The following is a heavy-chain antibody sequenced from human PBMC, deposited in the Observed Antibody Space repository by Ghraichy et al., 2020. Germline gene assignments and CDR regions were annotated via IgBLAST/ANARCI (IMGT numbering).Heavy chain of an antibody. V-gene: IGHV3-7*01. J-gene: IGHJ4*02. Sequence: LSLTCAASGFTFSSYWMSWVRQAPGRGLEWVANIKQDGSEKYYVDSVKGRFTISRDNAKNSLYLQMNSLRAEDTAVYYCARLPLPMTTYCSGGSCYYYWGQGTLVTVSS. D-gene: IGHD2-15*01. CDR1: GFTFSSYW. CDR2: IKQDGSEK. CDR3: ARLPLPMTTYCSGGSCYYY.